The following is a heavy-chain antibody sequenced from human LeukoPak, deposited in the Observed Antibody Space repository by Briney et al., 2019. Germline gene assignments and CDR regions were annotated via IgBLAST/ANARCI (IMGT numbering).Heavy chain of an antibody. V-gene: IGHV3-30*01. Sequence: QPGRSLRLSCAASGFTFSSYAMHWVRQAPGKGLEWVAVISYDGSNKYYADSVKGRFTISRDNSRNTLYLQMNSLRAEDTAVYYCARSIRFLEERGGGFDYWGQGTLVTVSS. J-gene: IGHJ4*02. CDR1: GFTFSSYA. CDR3: ARSIRFLEERGGGFDY. D-gene: IGHD3-3*01. CDR2: ISYDGSNK.